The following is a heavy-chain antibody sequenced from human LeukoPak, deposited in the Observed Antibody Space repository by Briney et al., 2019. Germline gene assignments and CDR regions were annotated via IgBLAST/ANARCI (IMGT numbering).Heavy chain of an antibody. CDR3: ARESWYCSDGSCYSHFDY. CDR1: GGSISSYY. CDR2: THDSGTT. D-gene: IGHD2-15*01. J-gene: IGHJ4*02. V-gene: IGHV4-59*01. Sequence: PSETLSLTCTVYGGSISSYYWTWVRQPPGKGLEWIAYTHDSGTTSYSPSLESRVTISLDTSNNQFSLRLSSVTAADTAVYYCARESWYCSDGSCYSHFDYWGQGTLVTVSS.